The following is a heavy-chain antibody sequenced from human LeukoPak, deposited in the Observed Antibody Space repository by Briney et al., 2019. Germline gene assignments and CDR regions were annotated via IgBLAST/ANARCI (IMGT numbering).Heavy chain of an antibody. Sequence: PSETLSLTCTVSGDSISGYYWSWIRQPAGEGLEWIGRMSSIGSTNYNPSLKSRVTMSLDTSKNQVSLQLSAVTAADTAVYYCARVSGNNWFDPWGQGILVTVSS. CDR3: ARVSGNNWFDP. J-gene: IGHJ5*02. CDR1: GDSISGYY. D-gene: IGHD3-10*01. CDR2: MSSIGST. V-gene: IGHV4-4*07.